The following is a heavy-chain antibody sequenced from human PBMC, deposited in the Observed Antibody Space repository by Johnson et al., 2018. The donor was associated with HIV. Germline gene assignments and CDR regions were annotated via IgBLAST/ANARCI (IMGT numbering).Heavy chain of an antibody. CDR2: ISYDGSNK. CDR3: ARARQQRLGGAFDM. D-gene: IGHD7-27*01. CDR1: GFTFSSYA. J-gene: IGHJ3*02. Sequence: VQLVESGGGVVQPGRSLRLSCAASGFTFSSYAMHWVRQAPGKGLEWVAVISYDGSNKYYADSVKGRFTISRDNSKNTLYLQMNTLRPEDTAVYYCARARQQRLGGAFDMWCQGTMVTVPS. V-gene: IGHV3-30*04.